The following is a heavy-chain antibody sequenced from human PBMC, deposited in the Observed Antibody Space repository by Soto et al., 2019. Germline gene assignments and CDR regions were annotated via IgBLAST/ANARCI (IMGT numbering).Heavy chain of an antibody. CDR3: ARQSTLVIYGMDV. Sequence: QLQLQESGTGLGKPSETLSLTCTVSGASINSSLYYWDWIRQSPGKGLEWIGSFSYSGSTYYNPSLKSRVTISVDTSKNQFSLKLISVTAADTAVYYCARQSTLVIYGMDVWGQGTTVIVSS. V-gene: IGHV4-39*01. CDR2: FSYSGST. J-gene: IGHJ6*02. CDR1: GASINSSLYY. D-gene: IGHD3-9*01.